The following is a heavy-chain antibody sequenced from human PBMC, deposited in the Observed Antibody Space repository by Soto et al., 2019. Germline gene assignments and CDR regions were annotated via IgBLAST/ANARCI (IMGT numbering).Heavy chain of an antibody. CDR1: GGTFSSYT. Sequence: SVKVSCKASGGTFSSYTISWVRQAPGQGLEWMRRIIPILGIANYAQKFQGRVTITADKSTSTAYMELSSLRSEDTAEKYSTGTQSGLRFLEWSFGCFTGFDPWGQGTLVTVSS. CDR3: TGTQSGLRFLEWSFGCFTGFDP. V-gene: IGHV1-69*02. D-gene: IGHD3-3*01. J-gene: IGHJ5*02. CDR2: IIPILGIA.